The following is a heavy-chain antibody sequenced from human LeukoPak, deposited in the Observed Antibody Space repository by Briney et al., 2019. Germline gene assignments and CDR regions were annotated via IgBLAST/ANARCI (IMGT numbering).Heavy chain of an antibody. J-gene: IGHJ4*02. Sequence: SETLSLTCTVSGGSISSYYWSWIRQSPGKGLEWIGFIYYSGSTTYNPSLKSRVTISVDTSKNQFSLKLSSVTAADTAVYYCALLRFLEWLSGRTYYFDYWGQGTLVTVSS. CDR2: IYYSGST. CDR1: GGSISSYY. CDR3: ALLRFLEWLSGRTYYFDY. D-gene: IGHD3-3*01. V-gene: IGHV4-59*08.